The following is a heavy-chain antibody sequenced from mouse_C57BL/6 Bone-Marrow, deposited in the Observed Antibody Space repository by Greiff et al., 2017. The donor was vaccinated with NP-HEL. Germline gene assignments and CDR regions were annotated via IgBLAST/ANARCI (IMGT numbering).Heavy chain of an antibody. V-gene: IGHV2-2*01. J-gene: IGHJ4*01. D-gene: IGHD2-4*01. CDR2: IWSGGST. CDR3: ARNDYDRYYYAMDY. CDR1: GFSLISYG. Sequence: QVQLKESGPGLVQPSQSLSITCTVSGFSLISYGVHWVRPSPGKGLAWLGVIWSGGSTDYNAAFISRLSISKDNSKSQVFFKMNSLQADDTAIYYCARNDYDRYYYAMDYWGQGTSVTVSS.